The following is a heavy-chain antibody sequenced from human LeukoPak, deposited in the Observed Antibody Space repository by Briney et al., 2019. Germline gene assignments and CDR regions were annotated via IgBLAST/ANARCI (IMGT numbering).Heavy chain of an antibody. J-gene: IGHJ4*02. CDR1: GFTVSSNS. CDR2: IYSDNT. V-gene: IGHV3-53*01. CDR3: ARRAGAYSHHYDY. D-gene: IGHD4/OR15-4a*01. Sequence: PGGSLRLSCTVSGFTVSSNSMSWVRQAPGKGLEWVSFIYSDNTHYSDSVKGRFTISRDNSKNTLYLQMNSLRAEDTAVYYCARRAGAYSHHYDYWGQGALGTVSS.